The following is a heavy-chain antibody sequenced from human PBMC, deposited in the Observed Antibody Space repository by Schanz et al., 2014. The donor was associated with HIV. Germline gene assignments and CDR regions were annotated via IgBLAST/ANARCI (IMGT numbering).Heavy chain of an antibody. V-gene: IGHV1-18*01. J-gene: IGHJ4*02. Sequence: QVQLVQSGAEMKKPGSSVKVSCKASGGTFSRSAISWVRQAPGQGLEWMGWINTYNGNTNYAQKFQGRVTMTTDTSTTTAYMNLRSLRSDDTAVYYCARDFSGWTEFDYWGQGTLVTVSS. D-gene: IGHD6-19*01. CDR1: GGTFSRSA. CDR3: ARDFSGWTEFDY. CDR2: INTYNGNT.